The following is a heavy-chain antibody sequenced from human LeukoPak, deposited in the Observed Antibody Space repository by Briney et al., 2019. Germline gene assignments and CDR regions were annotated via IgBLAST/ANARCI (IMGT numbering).Heavy chain of an antibody. CDR1: GVTFSSYW. CDR2: IKQDGSEK. CDR3: ARLYSSSWYGFFDY. V-gene: IGHV3-7*01. D-gene: IGHD6-13*01. J-gene: IGHJ4*02. Sequence: PGGSLRLSCAASGVTFSSYWMSWVRQAPGKGLEWVANIKQDGSEKYYVDSVKGRFTISRDNAKNSLYLQMNSLRAEDTAVYYCARLYSSSWYGFFDYWGQGTLVTVSS.